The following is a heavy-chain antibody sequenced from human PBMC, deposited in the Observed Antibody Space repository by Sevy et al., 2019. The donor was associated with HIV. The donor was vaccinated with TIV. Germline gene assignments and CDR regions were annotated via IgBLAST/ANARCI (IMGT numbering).Heavy chain of an antibody. J-gene: IGHJ4*02. D-gene: IGHD6-19*01. CDR1: GFTFSSYA. V-gene: IGHV3-30-3*01. CDR3: ARETNIAVAAHGDY. CDR2: ISYDGSNK. Sequence: GGSLRLSCAASGFTFSSYAMHWVRQAPGKGLEWVAVISYDGSNKYYADSVKGRFTISRDNCKNTLYLQMNSLRAEDTAVYYCARETNIAVAAHGDYWGQGTLVTVSS.